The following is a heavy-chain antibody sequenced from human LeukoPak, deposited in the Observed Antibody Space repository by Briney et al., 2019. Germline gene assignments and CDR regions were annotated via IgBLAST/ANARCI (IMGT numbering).Heavy chain of an antibody. J-gene: IGHJ4*02. CDR3: ANIDGVGAAPKDY. CDR2: MSSNGGST. V-gene: IGHV3-64*01. CDR1: VFTFSICA. D-gene: IGHD2-15*01. Sequence: GGSLRLSCAASVFTFSICAMHGVPEARGRGLEYGSAMSSNGGSTYYANPVKGRFTISRDNSKNTLYLQMGSLRAEDTPVYYSANIDGVGAAPKDYWGQGTLVTVSS.